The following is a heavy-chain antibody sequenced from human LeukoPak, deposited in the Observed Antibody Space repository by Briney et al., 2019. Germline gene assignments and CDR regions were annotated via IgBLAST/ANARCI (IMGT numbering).Heavy chain of an antibody. CDR2: INHSGST. J-gene: IGHJ2*01. V-gene: IGHV4-34*01. CDR1: GGSFSGYY. D-gene: IGHD5-24*01. CDR3: ARGVMRWLQLLWYFDL. Sequence: SETLSLTCAVYGGSFSGYYWSWIRQPPGKGLEWIGEINHSGSTNYNPSLKSRVTISVDTSKNQFSLKLSSVTAADTAVYYCARGVMRWLQLLWYFDLWGRGTLVTVSS.